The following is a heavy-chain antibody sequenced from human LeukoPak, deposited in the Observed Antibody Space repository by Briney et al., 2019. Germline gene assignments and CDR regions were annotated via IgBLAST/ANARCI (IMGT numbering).Heavy chain of an antibody. D-gene: IGHD3-22*01. CDR3: AREKSSGYYYFDY. CDR1: GFTFSSYW. Sequence: GGSLRLSCAASGFTFSSYWMSWVRQAPGKGLEWVANIKQDGSEKYYVDSVKGRFTISRDNAKNSLYLQMNSLRAEDTAVYYCAREKSSGYYYFDYWGQGTLVTVSS. CDR2: IKQDGSEK. V-gene: IGHV3-7*01. J-gene: IGHJ4*02.